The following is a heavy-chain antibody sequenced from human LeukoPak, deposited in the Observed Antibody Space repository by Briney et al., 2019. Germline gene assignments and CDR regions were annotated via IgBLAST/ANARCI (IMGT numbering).Heavy chain of an antibody. CDR3: VRGTGFILDS. Sequence: GGSLRLSRAASGFIFSSRWMHWVRQSPGKGLEWVANINKDGSAKYYVDSVKGRFTISRDNAKNSVYLQMNSLRLEDTALYYCVRGTGFILDSWGLGTRVTVS. J-gene: IGHJ4*02. CDR2: INKDGSAK. D-gene: IGHD3/OR15-3a*01. CDR1: GFIFSSRW. V-gene: IGHV3-7*01.